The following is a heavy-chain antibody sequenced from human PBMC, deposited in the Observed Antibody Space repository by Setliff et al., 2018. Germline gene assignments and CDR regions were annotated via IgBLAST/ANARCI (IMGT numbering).Heavy chain of an antibody. CDR1: GYSFSTCW. Sequence: PGESLKISWKGSGYSFSTCWIGWVRQMPGKGLEWMGIIYPGDTITRYKPSFQGQVTISVDKTINTANLQWSSLRASDTAIYYCARHPYYYGSGTYLDNNNRWFDPWGQGTLVTVSS. CDR2: IYPGDTIT. J-gene: IGHJ5*02. CDR3: ARHPYYYGSGTYLDNNNRWFDP. D-gene: IGHD3-10*01. V-gene: IGHV5-51*01.